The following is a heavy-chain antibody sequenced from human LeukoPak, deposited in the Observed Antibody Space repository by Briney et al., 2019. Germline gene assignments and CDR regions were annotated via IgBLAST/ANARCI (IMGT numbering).Heavy chain of an antibody. Sequence: GSLRLSCAASGFTFSSYAMSWVRQAPGKGLEWVANIKQDGSEKDYVDSVKGRFTISRDNAKNSLYLQMNSLRTEDTAVYSCARYCGGDCYGMDVWGQGTTVTVSS. CDR2: IKQDGSEK. D-gene: IGHD2-21*01. V-gene: IGHV3-7*01. J-gene: IGHJ6*02. CDR1: GFTFSSYA. CDR3: ARYCGGDCYGMDV.